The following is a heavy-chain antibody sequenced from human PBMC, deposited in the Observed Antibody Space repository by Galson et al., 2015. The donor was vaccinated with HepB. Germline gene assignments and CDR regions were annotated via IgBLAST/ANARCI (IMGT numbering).Heavy chain of an antibody. CDR2: LSYDGSQK. D-gene: IGHD3-3*01. CDR1: GFTFSNYG. Sequence: SLRLSCAASGFTFSNYGMHWVRQAPGKGLEWVAVLSYDGSQKYYADSVKGRFTISRDNSKNTLYLQINSLRAEDTAVYYCAKGDYDFWSGYSYFDYWGQGTLVTVSS. CDR3: AKGDYDFWSGYSYFDY. V-gene: IGHV3-30*18. J-gene: IGHJ4*02.